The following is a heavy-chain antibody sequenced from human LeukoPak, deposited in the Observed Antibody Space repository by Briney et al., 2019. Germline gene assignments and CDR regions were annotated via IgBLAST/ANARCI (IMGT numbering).Heavy chain of an antibody. CDR3: ARKARDGYKFDY. Sequence: TSETLSLTCSVTGGSISSYYWSWIRQPPGKGLEWIGYIYYSGSTNYNPSLKSRATVSVDTSKNQFSLRLSSVTAADTAVYYCARKARDGYKFDYWGQGTLVTVSS. D-gene: IGHD5-24*01. J-gene: IGHJ4*02. CDR1: GGSISSYY. V-gene: IGHV4-59*01. CDR2: IYYSGST.